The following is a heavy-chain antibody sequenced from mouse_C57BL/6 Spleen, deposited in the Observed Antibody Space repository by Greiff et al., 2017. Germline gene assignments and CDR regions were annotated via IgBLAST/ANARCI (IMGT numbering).Heavy chain of an antibody. CDR2: IDPSDSYT. D-gene: IGHD3-2*02. CDR1: GYTFTSYW. CDR3: ARELRLKYAMDY. Sequence: VQLQQSGAELVRPGTSVKLSCKASGYTFTSYWMHWVKQRPGQGLEWIGVIDPSDSYTNYNQKFKGKATLTVDTSSSTAYMQLSSLTSEDSAVYYCARELRLKYAMDYWGQGTSVTVSS. J-gene: IGHJ4*01. V-gene: IGHV1-59*01.